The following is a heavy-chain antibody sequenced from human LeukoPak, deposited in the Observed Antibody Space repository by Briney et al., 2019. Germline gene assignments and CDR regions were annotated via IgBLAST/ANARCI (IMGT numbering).Heavy chain of an antibody. Sequence: GGYLRLSCAASGFSFRSYSMNWVRQAPGKGLGWVSSISDSNTYIYYADSVKGRFTISRDNAKNSLYLQMDSLRGDDTAVYYCASDPVVAATHYYFDYWGQESLVTVSS. J-gene: IGHJ4*02. CDR1: GFSFRSYS. V-gene: IGHV3-21*01. D-gene: IGHD2-15*01. CDR2: ISDSNTYI. CDR3: ASDPVVAATHYYFDY.